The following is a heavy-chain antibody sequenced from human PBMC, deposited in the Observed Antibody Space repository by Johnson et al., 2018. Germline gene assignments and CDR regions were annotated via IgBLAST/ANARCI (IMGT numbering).Heavy chain of an antibody. D-gene: IGHD6-19*01. CDR3: ASNPGYSSGWQLDV. V-gene: IGHV3-33*01. Sequence: QVQLVQSGGGVVQPGRSLRLSCAASGFTFSSYGMHWVRQAPGKGLEWVAAIWYDGSDEYYADSVKGRFTISRDKSKNTLYLQVNSLRPEDTTVYYCASNPGYSSGWQLDVWGKGTTVTVSS. J-gene: IGHJ6*04. CDR1: GFTFSSYG. CDR2: IWYDGSDE.